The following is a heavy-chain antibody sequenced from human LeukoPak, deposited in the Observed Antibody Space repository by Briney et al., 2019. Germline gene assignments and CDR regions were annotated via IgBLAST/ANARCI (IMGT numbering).Heavy chain of an antibody. CDR1: GFTFSSYW. CDR2: IKQDGSEK. CDR3: AREEYSSSWTGGVFDV. Sequence: GGSLRLSCGASGFTFSSYWMTWVRQAPGRGLEWVANIKQDGSEKYYVDSVKGRCTISRDNAKNSMYLQMNSLRAEDTAVYYCAREEYSSSWTGGVFDVWGQGTMVTVSS. J-gene: IGHJ3*01. V-gene: IGHV3-7*01. D-gene: IGHD6-13*01.